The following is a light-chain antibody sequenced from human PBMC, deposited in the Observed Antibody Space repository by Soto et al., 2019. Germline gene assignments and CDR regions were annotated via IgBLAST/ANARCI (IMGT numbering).Light chain of an antibody. CDR3: QQSDTYPLT. CDR1: QSIGTW. CDR2: DAS. Sequence: DIQMTQSPSTLSASVGDRVTITCRASQSIGTWLAWYQHRPGKAPSLLIYDASTLRSGVPSRFSGSGSGTEFTLTIISLQADDFATYYCQQSDTYPLTFGQGTRLDIK. V-gene: IGKV1-5*01. J-gene: IGKJ5*01.